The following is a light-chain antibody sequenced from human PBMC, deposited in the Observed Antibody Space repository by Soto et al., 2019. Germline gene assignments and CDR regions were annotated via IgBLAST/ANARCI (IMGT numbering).Light chain of an antibody. Sequence: QSALTQPASVSGSPGQSITISCTGTSSDVGGYNYVSWYQQHPGKAPKLMIYEVSTRPSGVSNRFSGSKSGNTASLTISGLQAEDEADYYCSSYTSSSTPWVFGGGTKLTVL. CDR2: EVS. CDR3: SSYTSSSTPWV. J-gene: IGLJ3*02. CDR1: SSDVGGYNY. V-gene: IGLV2-14*01.